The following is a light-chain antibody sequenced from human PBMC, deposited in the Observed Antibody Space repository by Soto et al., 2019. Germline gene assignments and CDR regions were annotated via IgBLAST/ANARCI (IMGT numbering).Light chain of an antibody. CDR2: DVS. Sequence: QSVLTQPPSASGPPGQSVTVSCTGTSSDVGGYNFVSWYQQHPGKAPKLLIYDVSKRPSGVPDRFSGSKSGNTASLTVSGLQAEDEADYYCSSYAGTHIVFGTGTKLTVL. CDR3: SSYAGTHIV. V-gene: IGLV2-8*01. CDR1: SSDVGGYNF. J-gene: IGLJ1*01.